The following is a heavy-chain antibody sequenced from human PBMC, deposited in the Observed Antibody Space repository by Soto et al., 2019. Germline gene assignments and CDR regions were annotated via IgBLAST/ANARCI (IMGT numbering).Heavy chain of an antibody. D-gene: IGHD2-2*01. CDR1: GYTFTSYG. Sequence: QVQLVQSGAEVKKPGASVKVSCKASGYTFTSYGISWVRQAPGQGLEWMGWISAYNGNTNYAQKLRGRVTMTPDTSTSTAYLELRSLRSDDTAVYYWARGVEGCSSTSCYYWFDHWGQGTLVTVSS. CDR3: ARGVEGCSSTSCYYWFDH. J-gene: IGHJ5*02. V-gene: IGHV1-18*01. CDR2: ISAYNGNT.